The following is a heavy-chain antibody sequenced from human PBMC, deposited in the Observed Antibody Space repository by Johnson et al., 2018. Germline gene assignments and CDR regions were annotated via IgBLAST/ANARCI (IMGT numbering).Heavy chain of an antibody. CDR3: AKGLGATKFYAMDV. CDR2: ISYDGSNK. Sequence: VQLVESGGGLVQPGGSLKLSCAASGFTFSGYGMHWVRPGKGLEWVAVISYDGSNKYYADSVKGRFTISRDNSKNTLYLQMNSLRAEDTAVYYCAKGLGATKFYAMDVWGQGTTVTVSS. CDR1: GFTFSGYG. D-gene: IGHD1-26*01. V-gene: IGHV3-30*18. J-gene: IGHJ6*02.